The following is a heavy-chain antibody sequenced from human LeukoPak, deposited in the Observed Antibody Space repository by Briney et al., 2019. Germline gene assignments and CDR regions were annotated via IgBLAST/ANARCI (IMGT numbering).Heavy chain of an antibody. Sequence: GGSLRLSCAASGFTFDNYWMHWVRQAPGKGLEWVSRINNDGSNTVYADSVKGRFTISRDNAKNTLYLQMNSLRAEDTAVYYCARPIYDNRNAMDVWGQGTTVTVSS. J-gene: IGHJ6*02. CDR2: INNDGSNT. CDR3: ARPIYDNRNAMDV. D-gene: IGHD1-14*01. CDR1: GFTFDNYW. V-gene: IGHV3-74*01.